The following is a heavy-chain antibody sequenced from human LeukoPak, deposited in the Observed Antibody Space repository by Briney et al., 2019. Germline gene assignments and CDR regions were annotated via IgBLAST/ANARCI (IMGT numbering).Heavy chain of an antibody. CDR2: ITTSGGST. J-gene: IGHJ4*02. CDR3: ARVRTVATVGPDFDY. D-gene: IGHD6-13*01. Sequence: ASVKVSCKASGYSFTSYYIHWVQQAPGQGLEWMGVITTSGGSTSYAQNFQGRVTMTRDTSTNTVYMELTSLGSEDTAMYYCARVRTVATVGPDFDYWGQGTLVTVSS. CDR1: GYSFTSYY. V-gene: IGHV1-46*01.